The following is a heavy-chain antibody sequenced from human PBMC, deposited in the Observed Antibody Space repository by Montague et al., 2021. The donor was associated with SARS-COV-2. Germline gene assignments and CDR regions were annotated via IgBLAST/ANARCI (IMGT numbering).Heavy chain of an antibody. Sequence: SETLSLTCAVYSGSFNDFYWTWIRQSPGKGLEWIGEIYHSGSTYYNPSLESRVTISVDKSKNQFSLKLSFVTAADTAMYYCARAHCSGDACYSLGWFDPWGQGTLVTVSS. D-gene: IGHD2-21*02. J-gene: IGHJ5*02. CDR3: ARAHCSGDACYSLGWFDP. CDR2: IYHSGST. V-gene: IGHV4-34*01. CDR1: SGSFNDFY.